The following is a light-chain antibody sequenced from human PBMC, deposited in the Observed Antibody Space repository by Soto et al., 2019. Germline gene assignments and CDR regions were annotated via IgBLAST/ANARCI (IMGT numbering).Light chain of an antibody. CDR2: EES. V-gene: IGKV1-9*01. CDR3: QQVKSYPRT. Sequence: DIQMTQSPSTLSASVGDRVTITCRASQAITNNLAWYQQKPGNPPKLLIYEESTLHSGVPSRFSGRKVGTQFILTIDSLQPEDFATYYCQQVKSYPRTLGGGTKVDIK. J-gene: IGKJ4*01. CDR1: QAITNN.